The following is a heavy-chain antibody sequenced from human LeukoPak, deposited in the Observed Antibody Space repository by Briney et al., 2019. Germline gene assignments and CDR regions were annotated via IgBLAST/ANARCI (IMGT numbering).Heavy chain of an antibody. CDR1: GGSISSSSYY. J-gene: IGHJ6*03. CDR3: AREPVVEVTGSHYYYYYMDV. V-gene: IGHV4-39*07. Sequence: SETLSLTCTVSGGSISSSSYYWGWIRQPPGKGLEWIGNFYYSGSTYDNPSLKSRVTISADTSKNQFSLKLSSVTAADTAVYYCAREPVVEVTGSHYYYYYMDVWGKGTTVTVSS. CDR2: FYYSGST. D-gene: IGHD2-21*02.